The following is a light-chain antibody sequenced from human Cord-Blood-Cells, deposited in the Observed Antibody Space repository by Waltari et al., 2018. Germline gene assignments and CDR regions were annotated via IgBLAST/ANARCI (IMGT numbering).Light chain of an antibody. V-gene: IGLV2-14*01. CDR1: SSDVGGYNY. J-gene: IGLJ2*01. Sequence: YALTQPASVSGSPGPSITISCPGTSSDVGGYNYVSWYQQHPGKAPKFMIYEVSNRPSGVSNRFSGSKSGNTASLTISGLQAEDEADYYCSSYTSSSTLVFGGGTKLTVL. CDR3: SSYTSSSTLV. CDR2: EVS.